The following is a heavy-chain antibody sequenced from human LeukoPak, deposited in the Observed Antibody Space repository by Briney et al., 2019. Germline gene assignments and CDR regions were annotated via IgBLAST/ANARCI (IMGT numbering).Heavy chain of an antibody. CDR1: GFAFSSYS. Sequence: GGSLRLSCAATGFAFSSYSMNWVRQAPGKGLEWVSYISSGGSTIYYADSVRGRFTISRDTAKNSLYLEMNSLRDEDTAMYYCVRGDQEASEPAFVYWGQGTLVTVSS. J-gene: IGHJ4*02. CDR2: ISSGGSTI. D-gene: IGHD1-14*01. CDR3: VRGDQEASEPAFVY. V-gene: IGHV3-48*02.